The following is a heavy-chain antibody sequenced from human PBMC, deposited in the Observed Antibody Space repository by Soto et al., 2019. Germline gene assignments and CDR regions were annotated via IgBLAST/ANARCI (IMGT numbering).Heavy chain of an antibody. CDR3: ARAIKIAAAGASRFDP. Sequence: TLSLTCTVSGGSISSGGYYWSWIRQHPGKGLEWIGYIYYSGSTYYNPSLKSRVTISVDTSKNQFSLKLSSVTAADTAVYYCARAIKIAAAGASRFDPWGQGTLVTVSS. D-gene: IGHD6-13*01. CDR1: GGSISSGGYY. CDR2: IYYSGST. J-gene: IGHJ5*02. V-gene: IGHV4-31*03.